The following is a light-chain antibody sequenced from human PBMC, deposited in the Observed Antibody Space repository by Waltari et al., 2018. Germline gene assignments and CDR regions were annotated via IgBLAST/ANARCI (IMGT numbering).Light chain of an antibody. J-gene: IGKJ1*01. CDR2: DAS. CDR3: QKYGSLPAT. V-gene: IGKV3-20*01. Sequence: EIMLTQSPGTLSLSQGERATLSCRASQSITKYLAWDQHTPGQAPRLLIYDASIRATGIPDRFSGSGYGTDFSLTISRLEPEDYAVYYCQKYGSLPATFGRGTKVEIK. CDR1: QSITKY.